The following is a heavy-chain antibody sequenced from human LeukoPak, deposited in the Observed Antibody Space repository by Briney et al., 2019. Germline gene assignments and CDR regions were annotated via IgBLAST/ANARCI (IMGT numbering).Heavy chain of an antibody. D-gene: IGHD5-12*01. Sequence: PSETLSLTCAVYGGSFSGYYWSWIRQPPGKGLEWIGEINHSGSTNYNPSLKSRVTISVDTSKNQFSLKLSSVTAADTAVYYCARGRLRHYYYYYGMDVWGQGTTVTVSS. CDR1: GGSFSGYY. J-gene: IGHJ6*02. V-gene: IGHV4-34*01. CDR2: INHSGST. CDR3: ARGRLRHYYYYYGMDV.